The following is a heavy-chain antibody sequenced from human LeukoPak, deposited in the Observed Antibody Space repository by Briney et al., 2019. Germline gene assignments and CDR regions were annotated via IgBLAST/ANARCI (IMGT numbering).Heavy chain of an antibody. Sequence: PGGSLRLSCAASGFTFSSYAMSWVRQAPGKGLEWVSAISGSGGSTYYADSVKGRFTISRDNSKSTLYLQMNSLRGEDTAVYYCAKVVAGSCSSSSCFLDQWGQGTLVTVSS. CDR2: ISGSGGST. J-gene: IGHJ4*02. D-gene: IGHD2-15*01. CDR1: GFTFSSYA. V-gene: IGHV3-23*01. CDR3: AKVVAGSCSSSSCFLDQ.